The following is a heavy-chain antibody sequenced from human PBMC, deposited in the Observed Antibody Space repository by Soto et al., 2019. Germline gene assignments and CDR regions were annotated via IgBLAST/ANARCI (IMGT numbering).Heavy chain of an antibody. CDR1: GFSLSTSGVG. J-gene: IGHJ6*02. Sequence: QITLKESGPTLVKPTQTLTLTCTFSGFSLSTSGVGVGWIRHPPGKALEWLALIYWDDDKRYSPSLKSRLTITKDTSKNQVVLTMTNMDPVDTATYYCAHRIAARPDYYYGMDVWGQGTTVTVSS. V-gene: IGHV2-5*02. D-gene: IGHD6-6*01. CDR3: AHRIAARPDYYYGMDV. CDR2: IYWDDDK.